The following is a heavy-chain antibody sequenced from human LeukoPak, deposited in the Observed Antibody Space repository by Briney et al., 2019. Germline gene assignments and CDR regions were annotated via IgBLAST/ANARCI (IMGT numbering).Heavy chain of an antibody. V-gene: IGHV3-23*01. CDR2: ISASGGST. J-gene: IGHJ4*02. Sequence: PGGSLRLSCAASGFTFGSYAMSWVRQAPGQGLEWVAAISASGGSTYYADSVKGRFTISRDNAKDSLYLQMNSLRDEDTAVYYCAREITTGGELGGFDYWGQGTLVTVSS. CDR3: AREITTGGELGGFDY. D-gene: IGHD7-27*01. CDR1: GFTFGSYA.